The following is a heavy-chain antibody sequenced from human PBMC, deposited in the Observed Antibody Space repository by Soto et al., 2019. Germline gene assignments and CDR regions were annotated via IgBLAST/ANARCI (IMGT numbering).Heavy chain of an antibody. J-gene: IGHJ2*01. CDR1: GFTFGDFA. CDR2: ITGGGDYT. Sequence: EVQLLESGGDLVQPGGSLRLSCAASGFTFGDFAMNWVRQAPGKGLEWVSGITGGGDYTFYADSVKGRFTISRVQSKNTVYLQMNSRRAEDTALYYCVKKIAGTTTNGAYWYVDLGGRGTLVTVSS. CDR3: VKKIAGTTTNGAYWYVDL. D-gene: IGHD2-8*01. V-gene: IGHV3-23*01.